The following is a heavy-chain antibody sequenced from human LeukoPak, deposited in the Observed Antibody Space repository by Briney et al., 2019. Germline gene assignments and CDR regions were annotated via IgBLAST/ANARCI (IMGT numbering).Heavy chain of an antibody. CDR1: GFTFSSYG. D-gene: IGHD3-22*01. CDR3: AKDQLPVYDSSASTLDY. J-gene: IGHJ4*02. CDR2: IRYDGSNK. V-gene: IGHV3-30*02. Sequence: GGSLRLSCAASGFTFSSYGMHWVRQAPGKGLEWVAFIRYDGSNKYYADSVKGRFTISRDNSKNTLYLQMNGLRAEDTAVYYCAKDQLPVYDSSASTLDYWGQGTLVTVSS.